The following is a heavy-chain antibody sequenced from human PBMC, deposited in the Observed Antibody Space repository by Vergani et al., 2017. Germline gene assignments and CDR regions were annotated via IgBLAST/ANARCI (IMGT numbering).Heavy chain of an antibody. V-gene: IGHV3-23*04. CDR2: LSASDRRT. CDR1: GFTFIMHA. J-gene: IGHJ3*02. CDR3: AKVGRSEVAGTFGAFDI. D-gene: IGHD6-19*01. Sequence: EVQLVESGGGLVKRGGSLRLSCAASGFTFIMHAMSWVRQAPGKGLEWVSTLSASDRRTHYADSVKGRFSISRDNSKNTLFLHMNSLRPEDTAVYYCAKVGRSEVAGTFGAFDIWGQGTTVTVSS.